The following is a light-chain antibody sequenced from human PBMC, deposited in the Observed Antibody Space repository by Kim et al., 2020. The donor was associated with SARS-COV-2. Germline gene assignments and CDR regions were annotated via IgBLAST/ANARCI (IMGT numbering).Light chain of an antibody. V-gene: IGKV1-27*01. J-gene: IGKJ1*01. CDR1: QGISNY. Sequence: SEGERVTITCRASQGISNYLAWYQQKPEKVPKLLIYAASTLQSGVPSRFSGSGSGTDFTLTISSLQPEDVATYYCQKYNSAAPWAFGQGTKVDIK. CDR3: QKYNSAAPWA. CDR2: AAS.